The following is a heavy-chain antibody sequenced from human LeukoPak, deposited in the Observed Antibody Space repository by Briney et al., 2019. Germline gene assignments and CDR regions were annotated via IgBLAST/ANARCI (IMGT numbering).Heavy chain of an antibody. V-gene: IGHV3-48*01. D-gene: IGHD2-2*01. Sequence: GGSLRLSCAAFGFTVSSNYMNWVRQAPGKGLEWVSYISSSSSTIYYADSVKGRFTISRDNAKNSLYLQMNSLRAEDTAVYYCARDGPPPDIVVVPAASPPDYWGQGTLVTVSS. CDR3: ARDGPPPDIVVVPAASPPDY. CDR2: ISSSSSTI. CDR1: GFTVSSNY. J-gene: IGHJ4*02.